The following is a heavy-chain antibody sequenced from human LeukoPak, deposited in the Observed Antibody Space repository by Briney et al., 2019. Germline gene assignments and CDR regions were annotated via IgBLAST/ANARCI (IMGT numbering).Heavy chain of an antibody. V-gene: IGHV4-34*01. J-gene: IGHJ5*02. CDR2: INHSGST. CDR1: GGSFSGYY. Sequence: SETLSLTCAAYGGSFSGYYWSWIRQPPGKGLEWIGEINHSGSTNYNPSLKSRVTISVDTSKNQFSLKLSSVTAADTAVYYCARVVRRCSSTSCYARWFDPWGQGTLVTVSS. CDR3: ARVVRRCSSTSCYARWFDP. D-gene: IGHD2-2*01.